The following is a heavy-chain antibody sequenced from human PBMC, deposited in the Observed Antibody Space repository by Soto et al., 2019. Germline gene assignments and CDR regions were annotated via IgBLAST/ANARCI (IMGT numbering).Heavy chain of an antibody. CDR1: GGTFSTYT. CDR2: IIPMLTVT. J-gene: IGHJ3*01. V-gene: IGHV1-69*02. D-gene: IGHD2-2*01. Sequence: QVHLVQSGAEVKKPGSSVKVSCKAAGGTFSTYTLIWVRQAPGQGLEWMGRIIPMLTVTNSAQKFQGRVTLTADKSTNTAFMELTSLRSDDTAVYYCSIGSWSAETFDVWGQGTMVIVSS. CDR3: SIGSWSAETFDV.